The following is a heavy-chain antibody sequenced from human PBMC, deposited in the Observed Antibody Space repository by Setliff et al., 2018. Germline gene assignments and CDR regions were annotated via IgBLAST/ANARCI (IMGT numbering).Heavy chain of an antibody. Sequence: SETLSLTCTISGGFTSSFYWSWIRQAPGKGLEWIGYVDHSGSTNFSPSLRSRGTISADTSKNQVSLKLTSATAADTAVYYCARDRTAYNYGMDVWGQGTTVTVSS. V-gene: IGHV4-59*01. CDR3: ARDRTAYNYGMDV. CDR2: VDHSGST. D-gene: IGHD5-18*01. J-gene: IGHJ6*02. CDR1: GGFTSSFY.